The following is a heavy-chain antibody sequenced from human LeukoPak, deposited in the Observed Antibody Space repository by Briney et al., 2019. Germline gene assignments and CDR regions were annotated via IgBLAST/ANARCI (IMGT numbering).Heavy chain of an antibody. D-gene: IGHD5-18*01. J-gene: IGHJ4*02. CDR3: GRDPKLGIRGYTYGYIDH. CDR1: RYSFTCYY. V-gene: IGHV7-4-1*02. CDR2: INTNTGNP. Sequence: GASVKVSCKASRYSFTCYYLHWVRQAPGQGLEWMGWINTNTGNPSYAQAFFTGRYVFSLDTSASTAYLQINGLKADDTAVYYCGRDPKLGIRGYTYGYIDHWGQGTLLTVAS.